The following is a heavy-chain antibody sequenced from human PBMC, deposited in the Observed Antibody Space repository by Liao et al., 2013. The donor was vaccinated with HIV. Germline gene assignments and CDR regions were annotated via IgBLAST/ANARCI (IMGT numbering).Heavy chain of an antibody. CDR2: IYTSGIT. J-gene: IGHJ3*02. V-gene: IGHV4-4*07. Sequence: QVQLQESGPGLVKPSETLSLTCTVSGGSISSHYWNWIRQPAGKGLEWIGRIYTSGITNYNPSLKSRVTISVDTSKNQFSLKLSSVTAADTAVYYCARDAWVAGITPDAFDIWGQGTMVTVSS. CDR1: GGSISSHY. CDR3: ARDAWVAGITPDAFDI. D-gene: IGHD6-19*01.